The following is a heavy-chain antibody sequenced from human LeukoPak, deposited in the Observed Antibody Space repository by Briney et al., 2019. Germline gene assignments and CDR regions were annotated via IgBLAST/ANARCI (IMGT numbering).Heavy chain of an antibody. D-gene: IGHD5-18*01. V-gene: IGHV1-69*13. CDR1: GGTFSSYA. CDR3: AREGYSYGKYYFDY. Sequence: SVRVSCKASGGTFSSYAISWVRQAPGQGLEWMGGIIPIFGTANYAQKFQGRVTITADESTSTAYMELSSLRSEDTAVYYCAREGYSYGKYYFDYWGQGTLVTVSS. CDR2: IIPIFGTA. J-gene: IGHJ4*02.